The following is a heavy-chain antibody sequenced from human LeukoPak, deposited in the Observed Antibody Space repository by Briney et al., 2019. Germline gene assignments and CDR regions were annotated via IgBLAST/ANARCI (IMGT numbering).Heavy chain of an antibody. D-gene: IGHD2-2*01. CDR2: INPNSGGT. J-gene: IGHJ6*02. CDR3: ARQLGYCSSTSCSLYYYYGMDV. V-gene: IGHV1-2*04. Sequence: GASVKVSCKASGYTFTGYYMHWVRQAPGQGLEWMGWINPNSGGTNYAQKFQGWVTMTRDTSISTAYMELSRLRSDDTAVYYRARQLGYCSSTSCSLYYYYGMDVWGQGTTVTVSS. CDR1: GYTFTGYY.